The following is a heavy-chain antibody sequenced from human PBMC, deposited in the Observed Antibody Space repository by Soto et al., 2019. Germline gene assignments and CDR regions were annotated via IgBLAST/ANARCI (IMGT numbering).Heavy chain of an antibody. J-gene: IGHJ4*02. Sequence: GGSLRLSCAASGFTFSSYAMNWVRQAPGKGLEWVALISSDVSNKYYADSVKGRFTISRDNSKNTLYLQMNSLRADDTAVYYCARGGGYSGYDLGYWGQGTLVTVSS. CDR1: GFTFSSYA. CDR3: ARGGGYSGYDLGY. D-gene: IGHD5-12*01. V-gene: IGHV3-30-3*01. CDR2: ISSDVSNK.